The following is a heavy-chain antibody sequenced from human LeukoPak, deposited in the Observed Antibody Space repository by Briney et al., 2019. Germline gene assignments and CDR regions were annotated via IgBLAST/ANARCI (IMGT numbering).Heavy chain of an antibody. CDR2: ISWNSAYI. J-gene: IGHJ4*02. D-gene: IGHD5-12*01. V-gene: IGHV3-9*01. CDR1: GFTFHHYA. CDR3: AKDKAPLYSGYDCDLDF. Sequence: PGGSLRLSCAASGFTFHHYAIHWVRQVPGKGLEWVSGISWNSAYIGYADSVKGRFTISRDNAKNSVYLQMNSLRAEDTALYYCAKDKAPLYSGYDCDLDFWGQATMVTVSS.